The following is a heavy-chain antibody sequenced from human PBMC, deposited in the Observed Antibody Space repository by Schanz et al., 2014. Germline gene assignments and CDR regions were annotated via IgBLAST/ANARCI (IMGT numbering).Heavy chain of an antibody. D-gene: IGHD3-3*01. CDR1: GFTFNSYA. J-gene: IGHJ4*02. Sequence: VQLVESGGGLVQPGRSLRLSCAASGFTFNSYAFHWVRQAPGKGLEWVALISYDGNTKYYADSVKGRFTISRDNSKNTLYLQMNSLRADDTAVYYCARDLLVSHYDFWSGNDYWGQGTLVTVSS. CDR2: ISYDGNTK. CDR3: ARDLLVSHYDFWSGNDY. V-gene: IGHV3-30-3*01.